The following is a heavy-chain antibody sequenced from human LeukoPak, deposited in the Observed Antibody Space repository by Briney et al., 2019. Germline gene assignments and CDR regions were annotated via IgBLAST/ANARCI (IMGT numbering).Heavy chain of an antibody. CDR1: GFTFSSYE. J-gene: IGHJ4*02. CDR2: ISSSGSTI. CDR3: ARDEYGDYAY. Sequence: GGCLRLSCAASGFTFSSYEMNWVRQAPGKGLEWVSYISSSGSTIYYADSVKGRFTISRDNAKNSLYLQMNSLRAEDTAVYYCARDEYGDYAYWGQGTLVTVSS. V-gene: IGHV3-48*03. D-gene: IGHD4-17*01.